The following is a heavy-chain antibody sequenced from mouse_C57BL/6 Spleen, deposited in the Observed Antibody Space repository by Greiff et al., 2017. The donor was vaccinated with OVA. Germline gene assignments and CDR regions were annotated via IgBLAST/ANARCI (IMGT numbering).Heavy chain of an antibody. D-gene: IGHD2-1*01. V-gene: IGHV5-17*01. CDR1: GFTFSDYG. CDR3: ARPGLLSFYAMDY. J-gene: IGHJ4*01. CDR2: ISSGSSTI. Sequence: DVKLVESGGGLVKPGGSLKLSCAASGFTFSDYGMHWVRQAPEKGLEWVAYISSGSSTIYYADTVKGRFTISRDNAKNTLFLQMTSLRSEDTAMYYCARPGLLSFYAMDYWGQGTSVTVSS.